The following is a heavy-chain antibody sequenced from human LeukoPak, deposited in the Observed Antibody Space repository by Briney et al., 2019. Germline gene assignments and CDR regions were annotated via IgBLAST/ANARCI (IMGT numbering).Heavy chain of an antibody. D-gene: IGHD2-21*02. Sequence: ASVKVSCKASGYTFTSYAMNWVRQAPGQGLEWMGWINTNTGNPTYAQGFTGRFVFSLDTSVSTAYLQISSLKAEDTAVYYCASSRGPYCGGDCYPDAFDIWGQGTMVTVPS. CDR3: ASSRGPYCGGDCYPDAFDI. CDR1: GYTFTSYA. V-gene: IGHV7-4-1*02. J-gene: IGHJ3*02. CDR2: INTNTGNP.